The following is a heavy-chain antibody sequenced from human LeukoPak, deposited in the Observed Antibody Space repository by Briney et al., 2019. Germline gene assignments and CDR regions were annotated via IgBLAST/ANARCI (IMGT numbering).Heavy chain of an antibody. Sequence: GGSLRLSCAASGFTFSSYAMSWVRQAPGKGLEWVSAISGSGGSTYYADSVKGRFTISRDNAKNSLYLQMNSLRAEDTAVYYCARALGYCSSTSCYWEAGFDYWGQGTLVTVSS. D-gene: IGHD2-2*01. CDR3: ARALGYCSSTSCYWEAGFDY. V-gene: IGHV3-23*01. CDR1: GFTFSSYA. CDR2: ISGSGGST. J-gene: IGHJ4*02.